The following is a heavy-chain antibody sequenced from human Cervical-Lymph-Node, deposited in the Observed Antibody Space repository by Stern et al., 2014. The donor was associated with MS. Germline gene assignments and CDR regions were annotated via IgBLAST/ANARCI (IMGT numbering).Heavy chain of an antibody. V-gene: IGHV3-9*01. J-gene: IGHJ6*02. CDR3: AKESAYGGNSLPLYYYYGMDV. D-gene: IGHD4-23*01. CDR2: ISWNSGSI. CDR1: GFTFDDYA. Sequence: EVQLVESGGGLVQPGRSLRLSCAASGFTFDDYAMHWVRQAPGKGLEWVSGISWNSGSIGYADSVKGRFTISRDNAKNSLYLQMNSLRAEDTALYYCAKESAYGGNSLPLYYYYGMDVWGQGTTVTVSS.